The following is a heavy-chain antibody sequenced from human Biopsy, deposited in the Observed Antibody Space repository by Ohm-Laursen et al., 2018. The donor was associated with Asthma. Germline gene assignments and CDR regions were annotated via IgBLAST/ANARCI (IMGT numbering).Heavy chain of an antibody. CDR3: ARGGLGYCSSTSCYQNYYYGMDV. CDR1: GFTFSSYG. CDR2: IWYDGSNK. J-gene: IGHJ6*02. Sequence: SLRLSCAASGFTFSSYGMHWVRQAPGKGLEWVAVIWYDGSNKYYADSVKGRFTISRDNSKNTLYLQMNSLRAEDTAVYYCARGGLGYCSSTSCYQNYYYGMDVWGQGTTVTISS. V-gene: IGHV3-33*01. D-gene: IGHD2-2*01.